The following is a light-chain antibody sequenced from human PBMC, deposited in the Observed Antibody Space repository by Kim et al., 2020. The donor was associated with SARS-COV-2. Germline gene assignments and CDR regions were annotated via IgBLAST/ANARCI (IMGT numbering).Light chain of an antibody. V-gene: IGKV3-20*01. J-gene: IGKJ2*01. CDR2: GAS. CDR3: QQYGTSPYT. Sequence: LSPGERATLSCRASQSVSSNYLAWYQQKPGQAPRLFIYGASRRATGIPDRFSGSGSGTDFTLNISRLEPEDCAVYYCQQYGTSPYTFGQGTNLEI. CDR1: QSVSSNY.